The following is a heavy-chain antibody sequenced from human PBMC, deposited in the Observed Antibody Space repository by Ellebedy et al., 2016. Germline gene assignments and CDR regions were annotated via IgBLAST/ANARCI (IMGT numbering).Heavy chain of an antibody. CDR3: ARDLVTMALRFYYFGMDV. V-gene: IGHV3-7*01. CDR2: INQHGSEK. Sequence: SSSSYYWGWIRQPPGKGLEWVANINQHGSEKYYVDSVKGRFTISRDNAKNSLYLQMDSLRAEDTAVYYCARDLVTMALRFYYFGMDVWGQGTTVTVSS. J-gene: IGHJ6*02. CDR1: SSSSYY. D-gene: IGHD3-10*01.